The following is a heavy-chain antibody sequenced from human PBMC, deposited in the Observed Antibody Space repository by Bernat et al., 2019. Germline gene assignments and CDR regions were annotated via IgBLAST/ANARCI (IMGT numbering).Heavy chain of an antibody. CDR3: SRTAFVFDDVFDI. Sequence: EVKVVESGGGLVQPGGSLRLSCEASGFSLSSYLMHWVRQAPGERLGWVSRITSDGTNKIYAESVKGRFTISRDNAKNTLYLQMNSLRAEDTAVYYCSRTAFVFDDVFDIWGQGTKVTVSS. D-gene: IGHD3-16*01. V-gene: IGHV3-74*01. CDR1: GFSLSSYL. CDR2: ITSDGTNK. J-gene: IGHJ3*02.